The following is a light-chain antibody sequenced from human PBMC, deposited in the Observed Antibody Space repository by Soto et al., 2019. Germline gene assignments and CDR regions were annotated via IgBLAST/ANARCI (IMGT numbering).Light chain of an antibody. CDR1: QSVISNY. CDR3: QQYTSSPLT. J-gene: IGKJ4*01. V-gene: IGKV3-20*01. CDR2: GAS. Sequence: LVLTQSPGTLSLSPGERATLSCRASQSVISNYLAWFQQKPGQAPRLLIYGASSRATGIPDRFTGSGSGTDFTLTISRLEPGDSAVYYCQQYTSSPLTFGGGTKVEIK.